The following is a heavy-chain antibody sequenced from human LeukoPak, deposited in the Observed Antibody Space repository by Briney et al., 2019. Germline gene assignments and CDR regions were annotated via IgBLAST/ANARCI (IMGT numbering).Heavy chain of an antibody. V-gene: IGHV4-31*03. D-gene: IGHD3-22*01. CDR3: AREKVTMIVVE. J-gene: IGHJ4*02. CDR2: IYYSGST. CDR1: GGSISSGGYY. Sequence: SETLPLTCTVSGGSISSGGYYWSWIRQHPGKGLEWIGYIYYSGSTYYNPSLKSRVTISVDTSKNQFSLKLSSVTAADTAVYYCAREKVTMIVVEWSQGTLVTVSS.